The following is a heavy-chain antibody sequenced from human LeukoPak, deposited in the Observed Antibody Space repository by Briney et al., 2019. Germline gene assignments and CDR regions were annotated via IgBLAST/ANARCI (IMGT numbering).Heavy chain of an antibody. J-gene: IGHJ3*02. CDR3: ARALGYSSPDAFDI. Sequence: SETLSLTCTVSGGSISSGSYYWSWIRQPAGKGLEWIGRIYTSGSTNYNPSLKSRVTISVDTSKNQFSLKLSSVTAADTAVYYCARALGYSSPDAFDIWDQGTMVTVSS. D-gene: IGHD6-13*01. V-gene: IGHV4-61*02. CDR2: IYTSGST. CDR1: GGSISSGSYY.